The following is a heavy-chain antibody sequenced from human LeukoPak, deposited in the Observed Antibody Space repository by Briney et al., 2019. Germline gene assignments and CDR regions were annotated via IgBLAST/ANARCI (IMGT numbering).Heavy chain of an antibody. Sequence: ASVKVSCKTSGITFTGYYIHWVRQAPGQGLEWTGWIDPKSGDTKYAQTFQGRVTMTRDTSISTAYMDLSRLRSDDTAVYYCTREDYWGQGTLVTVSS. CDR2: IDPKSGDT. CDR3: TREDY. CDR1: GITFTGYY. J-gene: IGHJ4*02. V-gene: IGHV1-2*02.